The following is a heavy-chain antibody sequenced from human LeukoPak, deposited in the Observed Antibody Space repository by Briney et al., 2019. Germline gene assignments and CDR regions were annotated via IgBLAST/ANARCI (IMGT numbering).Heavy chain of an antibody. CDR2: IYHSGST. CDR3: ARGKPYYDFWSGYSNYFDY. CDR1: GGSISSSNW. V-gene: IGHV4-4*02. J-gene: IGHJ4*02. Sequence: PSGTLSLTCAVSGGSISSSNWWSWVRQPPGKGLEWIGEIYHSGSTNYNPSLKRRVTISVDKSKNQFSLKLSSVTAADTAVYYCARGKPYYDFWSGYSNYFDYWGQGTLVTVSS. D-gene: IGHD3-3*01.